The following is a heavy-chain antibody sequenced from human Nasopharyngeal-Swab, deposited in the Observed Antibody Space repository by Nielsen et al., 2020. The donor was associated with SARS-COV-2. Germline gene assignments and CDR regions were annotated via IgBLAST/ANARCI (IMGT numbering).Heavy chain of an antibody. J-gene: IGHJ4*02. Sequence: KVSCKGSGYSFTSYWIGWVRQMPGRGLEWMGIIYPGDSDTRYSPSFQGQVTISADKSISTAYLQWSSLKASDTAMYYCAGRIAVAGDEIWGQGTLVTVSS. CDR2: IYPGDSDT. CDR3: AGRIAVAGDEI. CDR1: GYSFTSYW. V-gene: IGHV5-51*01. D-gene: IGHD6-19*01.